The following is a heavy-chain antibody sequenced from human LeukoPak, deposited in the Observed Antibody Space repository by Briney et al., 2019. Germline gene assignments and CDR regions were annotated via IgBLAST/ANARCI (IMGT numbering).Heavy chain of an antibody. CDR1: GYTFTSYY. Sequence: GASVKVSCKASGYTFTSYYMHWVRQAPGQGLEWMGWINTNTGNPTYAQGFTGRFVFSLDTSVSTAYLQISSLKAEDTAVYYCARGSPVAGDPYFDYWGQGTLVTVSS. CDR2: INTNTGNP. CDR3: ARGSPVAGDPYFDY. V-gene: IGHV7-4-1*02. J-gene: IGHJ4*02. D-gene: IGHD6-19*01.